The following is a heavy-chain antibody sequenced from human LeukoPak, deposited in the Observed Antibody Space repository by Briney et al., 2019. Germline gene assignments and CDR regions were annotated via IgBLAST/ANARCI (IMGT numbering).Heavy chain of an antibody. V-gene: IGHV3-7*01. Sequence: GGSLRLSGAASGFTFSTFWMSWVRQAPGKGLEWVANIKPDGSEKYYVDSVKGRFTISRDNAKDSLYLQMNSLKAEDTAVYYCARVRGYYASSGYYSPWGQGTLVTVSS. D-gene: IGHD3-22*01. CDR3: ARVRGYYASSGYYSP. CDR1: GFTFSTFW. CDR2: IKPDGSEK. J-gene: IGHJ5*02.